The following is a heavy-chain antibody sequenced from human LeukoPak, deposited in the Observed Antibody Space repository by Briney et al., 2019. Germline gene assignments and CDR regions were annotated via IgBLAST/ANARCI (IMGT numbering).Heavy chain of an antibody. J-gene: IGHJ4*02. Sequence: PGGSLRLSCAASGFTFSSYAMSWVRQAPGKGLEWVSVISGSGGSTYYADFVKGRFTISRDNSKNTLYLQMNTVRAEDTAVYYCAKDHSTDWYDWSYWGQGTLVTVSS. D-gene: IGHD6-19*01. V-gene: IGHV3-23*01. CDR3: AKDHSTDWYDWSY. CDR1: GFTFSSYA. CDR2: ISGSGGST.